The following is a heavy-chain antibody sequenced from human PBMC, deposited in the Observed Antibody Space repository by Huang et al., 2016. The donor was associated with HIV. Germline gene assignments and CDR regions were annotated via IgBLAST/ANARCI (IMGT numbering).Heavy chain of an antibody. CDR3: ARDFRKGHYYDSNGKRRLLYYYYMDV. Sequence: QVHLVQSGAEVKKPGASVKVACKASGYTFTTYGHSWVRQAPGQGLEWMGWINTDNGYTNYAQKGKGRVTMTADTATSTAYMEGRSLRSDDTAVYYCARDFRKGHYYDSNGKRRLLYYYYMDVWGKGTTVIVSS. CDR2: INTDNGYT. V-gene: IGHV1-18*01. D-gene: IGHD3-22*01. J-gene: IGHJ6*03. CDR1: GYTFTTYG.